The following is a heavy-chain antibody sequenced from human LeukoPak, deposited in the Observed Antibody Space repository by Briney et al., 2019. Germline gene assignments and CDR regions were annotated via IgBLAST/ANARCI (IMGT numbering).Heavy chain of an antibody. CDR3: AKANSNWYFDL. Sequence: GGSLRLSCAASGFTFGDYAMHWVRQAPGKGLEWVSGVTWNSGSKGYADSVKGRFTISRDNVKNSLYLQMNSLRAEDTALYYRAKANSNWYFDLWGRGTLVSVSS. V-gene: IGHV3-9*01. CDR2: VTWNSGSK. J-gene: IGHJ2*01. CDR1: GFTFGDYA.